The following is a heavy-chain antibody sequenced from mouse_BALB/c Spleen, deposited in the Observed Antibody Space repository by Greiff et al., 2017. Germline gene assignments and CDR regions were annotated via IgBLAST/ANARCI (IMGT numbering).Heavy chain of an antibody. J-gene: IGHJ3*01. Sequence: EVHLVESGGGLVQPGGSLKLSCAASGFTFSSYGMSWVRQTPDKRLELVATINSNGGSTYYPDSVKGRFTISRDNAKNTLYLQMSSLKSEDTAMYYCARGSPFAYWGQGTLVTVSA. CDR2: INSNGGST. V-gene: IGHV5-6-3*01. CDR1: GFTFSSYG. CDR3: ARGSPFAY.